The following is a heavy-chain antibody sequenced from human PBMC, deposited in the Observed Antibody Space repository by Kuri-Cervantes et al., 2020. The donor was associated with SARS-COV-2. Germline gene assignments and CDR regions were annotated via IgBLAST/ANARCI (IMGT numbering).Heavy chain of an antibody. CDR3: ARVGQGVVAATFFDY. D-gene: IGHD2-15*01. CDR2: ISAYNGNT. CDR1: GYTFTSYG. Sequence: ASVKVSCKASGYTFTSYGISWVRQAPGQGLEWMGWISAYNGNTNYAQKLQGRVTMTTDTSTSTAYMELRSMGSDDTAVYYCARVGQGVVAATFFDYWGQGTLVTVSS. J-gene: IGHJ4*02. V-gene: IGHV1-18*01.